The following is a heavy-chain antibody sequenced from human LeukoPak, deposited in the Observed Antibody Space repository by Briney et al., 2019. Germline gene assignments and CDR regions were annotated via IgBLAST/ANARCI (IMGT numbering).Heavy chain of an antibody. CDR1: GFTFSSYA. V-gene: IGHV3-23*01. CDR3: AKGRTEGGTLALDY. CDR2: ISGSGGNT. J-gene: IGHJ4*02. Sequence: GGSLRLSCAASGFTFSSYAMTWVRQAPGKGLEWVSGISGSGGNTYYTDPVRGRLSISRDNSKNTLYLQVNSLRAEDTAVYYCAKGRTEGGTLALDYWGQGTLVTVSS. D-gene: IGHD6-19*01.